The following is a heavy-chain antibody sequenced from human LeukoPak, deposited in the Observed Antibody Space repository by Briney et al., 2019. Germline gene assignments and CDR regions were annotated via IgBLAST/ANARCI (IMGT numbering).Heavy chain of an antibody. V-gene: IGHV3-21*01. D-gene: IGHD3-22*01. CDR3: ARDPATLGLSLDY. CDR2: ISSSSSYI. CDR1: RFTFSTYW. J-gene: IGHJ4*02. Sequence: GGSLRLSCAASRFTFSTYWMHWVRQAPGKGLEWVSSISSSSSYIYYADSVKGRFTISRDNAKNSLYLQMNSLRAEDTAVYYCARDPATLGLSLDYWGQGTLVTVSS.